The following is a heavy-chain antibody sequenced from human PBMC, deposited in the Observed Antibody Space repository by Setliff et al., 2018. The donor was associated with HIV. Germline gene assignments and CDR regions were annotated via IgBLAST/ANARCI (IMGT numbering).Heavy chain of an antibody. CDR3: AFRGFGDSLSWFPLRY. J-gene: IGHJ4*02. CDR2: ITASGGST. CDR1: GFTFSSYA. Sequence: GSLRLSCAASGFTFSSYAMRWVRQAPGKGLEWVSAITASGGSTYYADSVKGRFTISRDNSKNTLYLQMNSLRAEDTAVYYCAFRGFGDSLSWFPLRYWGQGTLVTVSS. D-gene: IGHD3-10*01. V-gene: IGHV3-23*01.